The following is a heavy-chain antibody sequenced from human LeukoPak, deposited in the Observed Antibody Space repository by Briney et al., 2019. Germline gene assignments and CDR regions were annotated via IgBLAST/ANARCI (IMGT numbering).Heavy chain of an antibody. V-gene: IGHV3-21*01. CDR2: ISSSSSYI. J-gene: IGHJ4*02. CDR1: GFTFSSYS. CDR3: ARDDGSYYFDY. D-gene: IGHD2-15*01. Sequence: GGSLRLSCAASGFTFSSYSMNWVRQAPGKGLEWVSSISSSSSYIYYADSVKGRLTISRDNAKNSLYLQMNSLRAEDTAVYYCARDDGSYYFDYWGQGTLVTVSS.